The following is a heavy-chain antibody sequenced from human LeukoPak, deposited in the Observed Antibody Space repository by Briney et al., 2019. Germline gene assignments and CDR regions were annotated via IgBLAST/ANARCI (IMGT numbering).Heavy chain of an antibody. J-gene: IGHJ3*02. V-gene: IGHV4-39*01. CDR2: IYYSGST. CDR3: VVTMMEMDAFDI. CDR1: GGSISSSSYY. Sequence: SETLSLTCTVSGGSISSSSYYWGWIRQPPGKGLEWIGSIYYSGSTYYNPSLKSRVTISVDTSKNQFSLKLSSVTAADTAVYYCVVTMMEMDAFDIWGQGTMVTVSS. D-gene: IGHD3-22*01.